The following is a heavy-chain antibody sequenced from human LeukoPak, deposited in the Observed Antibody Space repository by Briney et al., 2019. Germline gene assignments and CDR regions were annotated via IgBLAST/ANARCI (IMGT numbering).Heavy chain of an antibody. CDR2: MNPNSGNT. V-gene: IGHV1-8*01. CDR1: GYTFTSYD. CDR3: ARGFDFWSGYYWGY. J-gene: IGHJ4*02. Sequence: ASVEVSCKASGYTFTSYDINWVRQATGQGLEWMGWMNPNSGNTGYAQKFQGRVTMTRNTSISTAYMELSSLRSEDAAVYYCARGFDFWSGYYWGYWGQGTLVTVSS. D-gene: IGHD3-3*01.